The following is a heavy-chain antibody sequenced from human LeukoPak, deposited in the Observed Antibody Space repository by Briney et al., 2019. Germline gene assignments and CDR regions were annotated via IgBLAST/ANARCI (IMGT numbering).Heavy chain of an antibody. CDR1: GFTFSSSG. V-gene: IGHV3-48*04. J-gene: IGHJ4*02. CDR3: ARLDYYGSGSYFDY. Sequence: GGSLRLSCAASGFTFSSSGMNWVRQAPGKGLEWVSYISSSGSTIYYADSVKGRFTISRDNARNSLYLQMNSLRAEDTAVYYCARLDYYGSGSYFDYWGQGTLVTVSS. D-gene: IGHD3-10*01. CDR2: ISSSGSTI.